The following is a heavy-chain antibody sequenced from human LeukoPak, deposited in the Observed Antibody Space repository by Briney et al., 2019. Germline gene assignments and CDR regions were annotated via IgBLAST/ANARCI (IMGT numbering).Heavy chain of an antibody. V-gene: IGHV4-34*01. CDR1: GGSISSYY. D-gene: IGHD6-19*01. CDR2: INHSGST. Sequence: SETLSLTCTVSGGSISSYYWTWIRQPPGKGLEWIGEINHSGSTNYNPSLKSRVTISVDTSKNQFSLKLSSVTAADTAVYYCARESRIAVAVHFDYWGQGTLVTVSS. CDR3: ARESRIAVAVHFDY. J-gene: IGHJ4*02.